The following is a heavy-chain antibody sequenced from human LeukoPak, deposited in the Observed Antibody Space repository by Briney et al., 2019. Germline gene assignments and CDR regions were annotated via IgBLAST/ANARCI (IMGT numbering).Heavy chain of an antibody. CDR2: IYYSGST. J-gene: IGHJ4*02. Sequence: SETLSLTCTVSGYSISSSSYYWGWIRQPPGKGLEWIGSIYYSGSTCYNSSLKSRVTISVDTSKNQFSLKLSSVTAADTAVYYCARHPAGQTLRFLDPRGFDYWGQGTLVTVSS. CDR3: ARHPAGQTLRFLDPRGFDY. CDR1: GYSISSSSYY. D-gene: IGHD3-3*01. V-gene: IGHV4-39*01.